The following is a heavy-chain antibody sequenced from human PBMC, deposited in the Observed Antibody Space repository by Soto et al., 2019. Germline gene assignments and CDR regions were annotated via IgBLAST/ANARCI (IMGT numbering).Heavy chain of an antibody. J-gene: IGHJ4*02. Sequence: GGSLRISCEAYGFAVSSNAMSGVRQAPGKGLEWVSAISGSGGSTYYADSVKGRFTISRDNSKNTLYLQMNSLRAEDTAVYYCAKGPYLMTRDRNNSFDYWGQGTLVTVSS. CDR3: AKGPYLMTRDRNNSFDY. CDR1: GFAVSSNA. V-gene: IGHV3-23*01. CDR2: ISGSGGST. D-gene: IGHD1-26*01.